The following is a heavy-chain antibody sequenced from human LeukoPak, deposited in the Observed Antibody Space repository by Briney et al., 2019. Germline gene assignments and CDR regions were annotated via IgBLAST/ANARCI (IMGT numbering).Heavy chain of an antibody. V-gene: IGHV3-30*01. CDR3: ARDSGRFLEWLLSPGPY. CDR1: GFTVSSYA. J-gene: IGHJ4*02. CDR2: ISYDGSNK. Sequence: QTGGSLRLSCAASGFTVSSYAMHWVRQTPGKGLEWVAVISYDGSNKYYADSVKGRFTISRDNSKNTLYLQMNSLRAEDTAVYYCARDSGRFLEWLLSPGPYWGQGTLVTVSS. D-gene: IGHD3-3*01.